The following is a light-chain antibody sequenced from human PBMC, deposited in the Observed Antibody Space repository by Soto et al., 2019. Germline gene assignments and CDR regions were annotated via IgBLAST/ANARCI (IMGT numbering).Light chain of an antibody. V-gene: IGKV3-15*01. CDR2: GAS. Sequence: VMTQAPATLSVSPGERATLSCRASQTINNNVAWYQLKDGQVPRLVIYGASTRATDIPARFSGSGSGTEFTLTISSLQSEDFAVYYCQQYGSSPRTFGQGTRLEIK. J-gene: IGKJ5*01. CDR3: QQYGSSPRT. CDR1: QTINNN.